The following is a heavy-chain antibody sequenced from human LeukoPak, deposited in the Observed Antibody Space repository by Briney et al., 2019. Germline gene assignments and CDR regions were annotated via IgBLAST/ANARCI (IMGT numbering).Heavy chain of an antibody. V-gene: IGHV3-48*04. CDR2: INSKSDTI. J-gene: IGHJ5*02. CDR1: GFTFSRYS. Sequence: GGSLRLSCTVSGFTFSRYSMNWVRQAPGKGLEWVSYINSKSDTIYYADSVKGRFTISRDNAKSALYLQINSLRAEDTAVYYCASRAIDWYRDSNWFDPWGQGTLVTVSS. CDR3: ASRAIDWYRDSNWFDP. D-gene: IGHD3-9*01.